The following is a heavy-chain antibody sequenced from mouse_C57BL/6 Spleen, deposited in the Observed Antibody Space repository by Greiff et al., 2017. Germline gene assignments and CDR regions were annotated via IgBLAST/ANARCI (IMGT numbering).Heavy chain of an antibody. CDR1: GYTFTSYW. Sequence: VQLQQPGAELVKPGASVKLSCKASGYTFTSYWMHWVKQRPGQGLEWIGMIHPNSGSTNYNEKFKSKATLTVDKSSSTAYMQLSSLTSEDSAVYYCARDYTSTRDYFDYWGQGTTLTVSS. CDR3: ARDYTSTRDYFDY. CDR2: IHPNSGST. D-gene: IGHD5-1*01. J-gene: IGHJ2*01. V-gene: IGHV1-64*01.